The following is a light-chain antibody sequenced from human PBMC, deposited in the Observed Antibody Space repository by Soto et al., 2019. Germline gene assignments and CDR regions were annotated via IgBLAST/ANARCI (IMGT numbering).Light chain of an antibody. CDR3: QQYKNWPLIT. CDR2: DAS. V-gene: IGKV3-15*01. CDR1: QSVSSN. Sequence: EIVMTQSPATLSVSPGERATLSCRASQSVSSNLAWYQQKPGQAPRLLIYDASTRATGLPARFSGSGSGTEFTLTVRSLQSEDFAVYYCQQYKNWPLITFGQGTRREIK. J-gene: IGKJ5*01.